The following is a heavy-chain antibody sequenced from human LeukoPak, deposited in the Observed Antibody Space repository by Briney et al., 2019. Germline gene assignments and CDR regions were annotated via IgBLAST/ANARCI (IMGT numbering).Heavy chain of an antibody. J-gene: IGHJ4*02. Sequence: PGGSLRLSCSASGFTFSSFGMHWVRQAPGKGLEWVTLMSYDGNNKYSADSVRGRFSISRDNSKNTLHLQMDSLRPDDTAVYYCAKMSGDGVAFDYWGQGTLVTVSP. V-gene: IGHV3-30*18. CDR2: MSYDGNNK. D-gene: IGHD6-25*01. CDR1: GFTFSSFG. CDR3: AKMSGDGVAFDY.